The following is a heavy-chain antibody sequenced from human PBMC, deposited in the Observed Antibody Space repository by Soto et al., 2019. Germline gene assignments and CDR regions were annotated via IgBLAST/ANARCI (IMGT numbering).Heavy chain of an antibody. D-gene: IGHD4-17*01. CDR2: IIPIFGTA. CDR3: ATNSRRRGGYGGNSVSSHYYYGMDV. J-gene: IGHJ6*02. CDR1: GGTFSSYA. Sequence: QVQLVQSGAEVKKPGSSVKVSCKASGGTFSSYAISWVRRAPGQGLEWMGGIIPIFGTANYAQKFQGRVTITADESTSTAYMELSSLRSEDTAVYYCATNSRRRGGYGGNSVSSHYYYGMDVWGQGTTVTVSS. V-gene: IGHV1-69*01.